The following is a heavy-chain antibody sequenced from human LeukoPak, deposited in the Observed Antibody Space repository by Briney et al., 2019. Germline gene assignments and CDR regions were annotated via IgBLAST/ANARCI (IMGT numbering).Heavy chain of an antibody. CDR1: GYTFSSYS. Sequence: GGSLRLSCAASGYTFSSYSMNWVRQAPGKGLEWVSSISSSSSYIYYADSVKGRFTISRDNAKNSLYLQMNSLRAEDTAVYYCARDQAAAGRSPLGYYGMDVWGKGTTVTASS. D-gene: IGHD6-13*01. CDR2: ISSSSSYI. CDR3: ARDQAAAGRSPLGYYGMDV. V-gene: IGHV3-21*01. J-gene: IGHJ6*04.